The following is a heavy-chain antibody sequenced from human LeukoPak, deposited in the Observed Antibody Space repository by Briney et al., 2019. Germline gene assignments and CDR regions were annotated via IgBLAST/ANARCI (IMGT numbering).Heavy chain of an antibody. V-gene: IGHV4-59*01. CDR2: IYYTGST. CDR3: ARSRARSYYHSRGGFDY. Sequence: SETLSLTCTVSGGSISSNYWNWIRQPPGKGLEWIGFIYYTGSTIYNPSLKSRVTISVDTSKNQFSLRLTSVTAADTAVYYCARSRARSYYHSRGGFDYWGQGTLVTVSS. D-gene: IGHD3-22*01. CDR1: GGSISSNY. J-gene: IGHJ4*02.